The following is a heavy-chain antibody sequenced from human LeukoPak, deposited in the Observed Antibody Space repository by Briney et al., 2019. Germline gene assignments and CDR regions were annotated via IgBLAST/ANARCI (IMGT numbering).Heavy chain of an antibody. J-gene: IGHJ3*01. CDR2: ISGSGDST. CDR1: GFTFSSYA. V-gene: IGHV3-23*01. D-gene: IGHD1-1*01. Sequence: GGSLRLSCVASGFTFSSYAMSWVRQAPGKGLEWVSGISGSGDSTYYADSVKGRFTISRDNSKNTSTLYLQMNSLRAEDTALYYCARPGWNDGGIWGQGTMVTVSS. CDR3: ARPGWNDGGI.